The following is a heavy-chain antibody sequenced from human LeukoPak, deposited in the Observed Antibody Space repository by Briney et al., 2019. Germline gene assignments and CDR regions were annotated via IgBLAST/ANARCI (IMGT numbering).Heavy chain of an antibody. J-gene: IGHJ4*02. CDR3: AKDKVPFGDS. CDR2: ICGDGGST. CDR1: GFTFDDYA. V-gene: IGHV3-43*02. D-gene: IGHD3-16*01. Sequence: PGGSLRLSCAASGFTFDDYAMHWVRQAPGKGLEWVSLICGDGGSTYYADSVKGRFTISKDNSKNSLSWQMNSLRTEDTGFYFFAKDKVPFGDSWGQGTLVTVSS.